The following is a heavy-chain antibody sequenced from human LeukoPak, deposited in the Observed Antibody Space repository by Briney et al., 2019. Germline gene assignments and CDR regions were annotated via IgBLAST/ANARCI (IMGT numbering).Heavy chain of an antibody. D-gene: IGHD3-22*01. V-gene: IGHV4-34*01. Sequence: SETLSLTCAVYGGSFSGYYWSWIRQPPGKGLEWIGEINHSGSTNYNPSLKSRVTISVDTSKNQFSLKLSSVTAADTAVYYCARGTSGYHRIDYWGQGTLVTVSS. CDR1: GGSFSGYY. CDR3: ARGTSGYHRIDY. J-gene: IGHJ4*02. CDR2: INHSGST.